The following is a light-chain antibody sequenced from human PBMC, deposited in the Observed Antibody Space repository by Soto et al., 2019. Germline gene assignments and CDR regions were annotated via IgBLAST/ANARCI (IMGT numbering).Light chain of an antibody. Sequence: QAVVTQPASVSGSPGQSITISCTGTSTDVGGYNYVSWYQQHPGKAPKLIIYEVSNRPSGVSNRFSGSKSDNTASLTISGLQAEDEADYYCSSYTGSNTLYVFGTGTKLTVL. V-gene: IGLV2-14*01. CDR3: SSYTGSNTLYV. CDR2: EVS. J-gene: IGLJ1*01. CDR1: STDVGGYNY.